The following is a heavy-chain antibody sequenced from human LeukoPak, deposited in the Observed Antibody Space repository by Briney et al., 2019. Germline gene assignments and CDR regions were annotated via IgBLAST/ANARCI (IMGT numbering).Heavy chain of an antibody. Sequence: SVKVSCKASGGSFRSYAISWLRQAPGQGLEWMGGIIPILTTPHYAQKLQGRMTIAADESTSTVYMDLSSLNSDDTAVYYCARGFRRSWSYFEFWGQGTLVTVSS. CDR1: GGSFRSYA. V-gene: IGHV1-69*01. CDR3: ARGFRRSWSYFEF. J-gene: IGHJ4*02. CDR2: IIPILTTP. D-gene: IGHD6-19*01.